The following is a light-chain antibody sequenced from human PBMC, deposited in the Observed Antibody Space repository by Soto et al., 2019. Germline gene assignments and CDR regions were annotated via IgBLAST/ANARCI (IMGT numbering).Light chain of an antibody. CDR1: QSVSSN. J-gene: IGKJ1*01. CDR3: QHYNNWPPWT. Sequence: EIVMTQSPATLSVSPGERATLSCRASQSVSSNLAWYQQKPGQAPRLLIYGASTRATGIPARFSGSGSGTEFTLTICSLHSEDFAIYYCQHYNNWPPWTFGQGTKVEIK. V-gene: IGKV3-15*01. CDR2: GAS.